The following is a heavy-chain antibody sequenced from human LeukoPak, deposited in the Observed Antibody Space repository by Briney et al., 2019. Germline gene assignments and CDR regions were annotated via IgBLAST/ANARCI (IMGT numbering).Heavy chain of an antibody. CDR3: VRAVGSSESNWFDP. V-gene: IGHV4-61*02. CDR2: IYASGST. J-gene: IGHJ5*02. Sequence: PSETLSLTCTVSGGSISSSSYYWSWVRQPAGKGLEWIGCIYASGSTNYNPSLKSRVTISVDRSKNQFSLNLSSVTAADTAVYYCVRAVGSSESNWFDPWGQGILATVPS. D-gene: IGHD1-26*01. CDR1: GGSISSSSYY.